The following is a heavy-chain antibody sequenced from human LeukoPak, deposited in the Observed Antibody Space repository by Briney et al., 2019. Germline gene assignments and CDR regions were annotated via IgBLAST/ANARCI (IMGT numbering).Heavy chain of an antibody. CDR3: ASSYYDSSDYRFDY. J-gene: IGHJ4*02. CDR1: GYTFTGYY. Sequence: GASVKVSCKASGYTFTGYYIHWVRHAPGQGLEWMGWINPNSGGTNYAQKFQGRVTMTRDTYISTTYMELSRLRSDDTAVYYCASSYYDSSDYRFDYWGQGTLVTVSS. D-gene: IGHD3-22*01. CDR2: INPNSGGT. V-gene: IGHV1-2*02.